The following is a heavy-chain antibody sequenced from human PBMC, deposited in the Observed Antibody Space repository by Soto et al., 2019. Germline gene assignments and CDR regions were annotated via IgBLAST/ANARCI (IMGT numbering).Heavy chain of an antibody. Sequence: GGSLRLSCEASGFTFRDYYMTWIRQAPGKGLEWVSYISSSGTGIYYPDSVKGRFTISRDNGKNSLYLQISSLRVEDTAVYYCARAYSGAFDIWGQGTMVTVSS. CDR1: GFTFRDYY. CDR3: ARAYSGAFDI. V-gene: IGHV3-11*01. D-gene: IGHD2-15*01. J-gene: IGHJ3*02. CDR2: ISSSGTGI.